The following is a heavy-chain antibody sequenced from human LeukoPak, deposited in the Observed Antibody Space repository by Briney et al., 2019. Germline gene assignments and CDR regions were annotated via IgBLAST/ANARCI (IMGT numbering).Heavy chain of an antibody. V-gene: IGHV3-30*02. CDR2: IRYDGSNK. J-gene: IGHJ6*03. CDR1: GFTFSSYG. D-gene: IGHD4-17*01. Sequence: PGGSLRLSCAASGFTFSSYGMHWVRQAPGKGLEWVAFIRYDGSNKYYADSAKGRFTISRDNSKNTLYLQMNSLRAEDTAVYYCAKGISGESYYYYMDVWGKGTTVTISS. CDR3: AKGISGESYYYYMDV.